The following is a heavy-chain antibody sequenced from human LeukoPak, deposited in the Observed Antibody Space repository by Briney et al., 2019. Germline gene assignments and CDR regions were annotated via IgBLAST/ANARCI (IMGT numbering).Heavy chain of an antibody. V-gene: IGHV4-34*01. CDR1: GGSFSGYY. Sequence: SETLSLTCAVYGGSFSGYYWSWIRQPPGKGLEWIGEINHSGGTNYNPSLKSRVTISVDTSKNQFSLKLSSVTAADTAVYYCARGRSYYGSGTTFDYWGQGTLVTVSS. CDR2: INHSGGT. CDR3: ARGRSYYGSGTTFDY. J-gene: IGHJ4*02. D-gene: IGHD3-10*01.